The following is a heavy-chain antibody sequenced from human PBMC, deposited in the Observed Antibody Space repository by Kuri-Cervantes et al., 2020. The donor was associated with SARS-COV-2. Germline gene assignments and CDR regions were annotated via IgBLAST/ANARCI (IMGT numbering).Heavy chain of an antibody. CDR1: DFTVSTKY. Sequence: GGSLRLSCAASDFTVSTKYMTWVRQAPGKGLEWVSVIYAGGSTYYADSVKGRFTFSRDISKNTLYLEMDSLRGEDTAVYYCARGEWSSGLHYGMDVWGQGTTVTVSS. D-gene: IGHD6-19*01. V-gene: IGHV3-53*05. J-gene: IGHJ6*02. CDR2: IYAGGST. CDR3: ARGEWSSGLHYGMDV.